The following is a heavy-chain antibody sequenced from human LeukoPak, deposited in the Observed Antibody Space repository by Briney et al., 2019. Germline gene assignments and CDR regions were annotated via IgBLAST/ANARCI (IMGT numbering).Heavy chain of an antibody. V-gene: IGHV1-8*01. J-gene: IGHJ4*02. Sequence: ASVKVSCKASGYTFTSYDINWVRQATGQGLEWMGWMNPNSGNTGYAQKFQGRVTMTRNTSISTAYMELSSLRSEDTAVYYCARAGIAVAGTDYWGQRTLVTVSS. D-gene: IGHD6-19*01. CDR3: ARAGIAVAGTDY. CDR2: MNPNSGNT. CDR1: GYTFTSYD.